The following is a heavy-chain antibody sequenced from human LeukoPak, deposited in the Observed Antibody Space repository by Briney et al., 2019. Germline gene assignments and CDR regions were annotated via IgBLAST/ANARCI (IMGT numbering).Heavy chain of an antibody. D-gene: IGHD2-2*01. CDR1: GYSISSGYY. V-gene: IGHV4-38-2*01. J-gene: IGHJ3*02. CDR3: ARPGGYCSSTSCYLGAFDI. CDR2: IYHSGST. Sequence: SETLSLTCAVSGYSISSGYYWGWIRQPPGKGLEWIGSIYHSGSTYYNPSLKSRVTISVDTSKNQFSLKLSSVTAEDTAVYYCARPGGYCSSTSCYLGAFDIWGQGTMVTVSS.